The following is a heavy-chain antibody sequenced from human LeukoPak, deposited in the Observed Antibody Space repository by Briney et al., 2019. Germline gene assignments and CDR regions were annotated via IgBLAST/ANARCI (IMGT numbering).Heavy chain of an antibody. CDR1: GGSFSGYY. CDR2: INHSGST. CDR3: ARHRYYYDSSGYYYVGCFDY. Sequence: SETLSLTCAVYGGSFSGYYWSWIRQPPGKGLEWIGEINHSGSTNYNPSLKSRVTISVDTSKNQFSLKLSSVTAADTAVYYCARHRYYYDSSGYYYVGCFDYWGQGTLVTVSS. D-gene: IGHD3-22*01. V-gene: IGHV4-34*01. J-gene: IGHJ4*02.